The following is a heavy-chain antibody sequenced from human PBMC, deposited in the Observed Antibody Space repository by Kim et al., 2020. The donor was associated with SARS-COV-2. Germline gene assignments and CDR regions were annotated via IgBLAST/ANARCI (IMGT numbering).Heavy chain of an antibody. CDR2: IYYSGST. Sequence: SETLSLTCTVSGGSISSYYWSWIRQPPGKGLEWIGYIYYSGSTNYNPSLKSRVTISVDTSKNQFSLKLSSVTAADTAVYYCARAKYSSGWYHPHYYYYGMDVWGQGTTVTVSS. CDR3: ARAKYSSGWYHPHYYYYGMDV. D-gene: IGHD6-19*01. CDR1: GGSISSYY. V-gene: IGHV4-59*01. J-gene: IGHJ6*02.